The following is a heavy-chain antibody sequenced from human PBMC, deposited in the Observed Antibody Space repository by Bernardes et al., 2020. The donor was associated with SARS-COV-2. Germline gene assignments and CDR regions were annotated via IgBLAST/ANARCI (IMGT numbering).Heavy chain of an antibody. CDR2: ISWNSGSI. CDR1: GFTFDDYA. Sequence: SLRLSCAASGFTFDDYAMHWVRQAPGKGLEWVSGISWNSGSIGYADSVKGRFTISRDNAKNSLYLQMNSLRAEDTALYYCASLLSVSGAVAGTGYYYYGMDVWGQGTTVTVSS. D-gene: IGHD6-19*01. V-gene: IGHV3-9*01. J-gene: IGHJ6*02. CDR3: ASLLSVSGAVAGTGYYYYGMDV.